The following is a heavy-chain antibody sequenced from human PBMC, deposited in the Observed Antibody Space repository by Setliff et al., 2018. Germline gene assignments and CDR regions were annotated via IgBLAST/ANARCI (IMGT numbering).Heavy chain of an antibody. CDR1: GYTFTDHY. J-gene: IGHJ4*02. CDR2: INLNSGGT. V-gene: IGHV1-2*02. Sequence: ASVKVSCKTSGYTFTDHYMHWVRQAPGQGLEWMGWINLNSGGTNYAQKFQHRILMAKDTSLNTVYVELSSLRSDDTATYYCARDGSAFFYQNWGQGSLVTVSS. CDR3: ARDGSAFFYQN. D-gene: IGHD1-26*01.